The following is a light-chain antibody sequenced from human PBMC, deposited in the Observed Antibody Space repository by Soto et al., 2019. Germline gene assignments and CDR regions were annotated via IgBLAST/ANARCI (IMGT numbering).Light chain of an antibody. V-gene: IGLV1-44*01. CDR2: TTN. CDR3: AAWDDSLNGHV. CDR1: SSNIGTSS. J-gene: IGLJ1*01. Sequence: QSVLTQPHSASGTPGQRVTISCSGSSSNIGTSSVHWFQQLPGTAPKLLISTTNQRPSGVPERFSGSKSGTSASLAISGLQSVDEADDYCAAWDDSLNGHVFGTGTKVTV.